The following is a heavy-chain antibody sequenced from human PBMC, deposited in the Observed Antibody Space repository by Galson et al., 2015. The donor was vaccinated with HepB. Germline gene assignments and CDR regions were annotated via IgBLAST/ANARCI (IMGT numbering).Heavy chain of an antibody. CDR1: GFTFSSYA. J-gene: IGHJ4*02. D-gene: IGHD2-2*01. Sequence: SLRLSCAASGFTFSSYAMSWVRQAPGKGLEWVSAISGSGGSTYYADSVKGRFTISRDNSKNTLYLQMNSLRAEDTAVYYCAIQRRPVVPAAIRPERERLIYWGQGTLVTVSS. CDR2: ISGSGGST. CDR3: AIQRRPVVPAAIRPERERLIY. V-gene: IGHV3-23*01.